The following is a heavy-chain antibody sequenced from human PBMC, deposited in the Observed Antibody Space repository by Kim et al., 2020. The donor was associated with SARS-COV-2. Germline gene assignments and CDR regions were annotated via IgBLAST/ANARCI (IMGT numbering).Heavy chain of an antibody. J-gene: IGHJ6*02. CDR1: GGSFSGFH. D-gene: IGHD2-2*02. V-gene: IGHV4-34*01. CDR3: ARGRAGVVPSPILGIGPHYDYYAMDV. CDR2: INHSGST. Sequence: SETLSLTCAVYGGSFSGFHWSWIRQPPGKRLEWIGEINHSGSTNYNPSLKSRVTISVDTSKSQFSLKLNFVTAADTAVYYCARGRAGVVPSPILGIGPHYDYYAMDVWGRGTTVTVSS.